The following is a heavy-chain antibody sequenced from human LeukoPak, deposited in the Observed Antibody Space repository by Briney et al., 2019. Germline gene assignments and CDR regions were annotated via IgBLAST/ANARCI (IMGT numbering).Heavy chain of an antibody. CDR3: AQSGSYYGCFDY. V-gene: IGHV4-39*01. D-gene: IGHD1-26*01. CDR1: GGSISSSSYY. J-gene: IGHJ4*02. Sequence: SETLSLTCTVSGGSISSSSYYWGWIRQPPGKGLEWIGSIYYSGSTYYNPSLKNRVTISVDTSKNQFSLKLSSVTAADTAVYYCAQSGSYYGCFDYWGQGTLVTVSS. CDR2: IYYSGST.